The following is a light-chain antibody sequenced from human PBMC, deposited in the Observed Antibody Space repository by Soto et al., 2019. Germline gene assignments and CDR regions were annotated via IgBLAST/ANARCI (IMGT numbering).Light chain of an antibody. CDR1: QTVSSNY. J-gene: IGKJ1*01. CDR2: GAS. V-gene: IGKV3-20*01. CDR3: QQYGTSPPWT. Sequence: IGVTPSAAALSLSPGERATLSCRTIQTVSSNYLAWYQQKPGQAPRLLLYGASSRATGIPDRFRGSGSGTDFTLTISRLEPEDFAIYYCQQYGTSPPWTFGQGTKVDI.